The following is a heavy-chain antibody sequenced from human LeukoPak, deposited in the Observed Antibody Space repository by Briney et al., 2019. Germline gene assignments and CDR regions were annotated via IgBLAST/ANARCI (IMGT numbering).Heavy chain of an antibody. CDR1: GGSISSGGYY. J-gene: IGHJ6*02. V-gene: IGHV4-61*08. D-gene: IGHD4-17*01. CDR2: IYYSGST. CDR3: ARDRENNYGEEGMDV. Sequence: SQTLSLTCTVSGGSISSGGYYWSWIRQHPGKGLEWIGYIYYSGSTNYNPSLKSRVTISVDTSKNQFSLKLSSVTAADTAVYYCARDRENNYGEEGMDVWGQGTTVTVSS.